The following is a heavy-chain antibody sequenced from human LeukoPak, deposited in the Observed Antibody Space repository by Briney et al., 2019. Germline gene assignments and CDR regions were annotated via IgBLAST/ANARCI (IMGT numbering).Heavy chain of an antibody. CDR2: IYYSGSST. Sequence: SETLSLTCTVSGGSISSYYWTWIRQPPGGGLEWIGYIYYSGSSTYYNPSLKSRVTISVDTSKNQFSLKLSSVTAADTAVYYCARTGGKYYYDSSGYYYLGGPNWFDPWGQGTLVTVSS. D-gene: IGHD3-22*01. J-gene: IGHJ5*02. V-gene: IGHV4-59*12. CDR3: ARTGGKYYYDSSGYYYLGGPNWFDP. CDR1: GGSISSYY.